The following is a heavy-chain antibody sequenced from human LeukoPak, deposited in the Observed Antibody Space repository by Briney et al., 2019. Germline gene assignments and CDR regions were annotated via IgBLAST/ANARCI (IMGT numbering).Heavy chain of an antibody. D-gene: IGHD2/OR15-2a*01. J-gene: IGHJ5*02. CDR3: ARGVGSTSSNWFDP. CDR2: MYPSGST. V-gene: IGHV4-61*02. Sequence: KASETLSLTCTVSGGSISSGSYYWSWMRRPAGKGLEWIGRMYPSGSTNYNPSLKNRVTISVDTSKNQFSLKLSSVTAADTAVYYCARGVGSTSSNWFDPWGQGTLVTVSS. CDR1: GGSISSGSYY.